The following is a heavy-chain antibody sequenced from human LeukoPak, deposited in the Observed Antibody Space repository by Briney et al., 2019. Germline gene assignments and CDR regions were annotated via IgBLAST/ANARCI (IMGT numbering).Heavy chain of an antibody. CDR3: ARDWAAAGYFDY. D-gene: IGHD6-13*01. CDR1: GGSISSGDYY. V-gene: IGHV4-30-4*08. J-gene: IGHJ4*02. Sequence: SQTLSLTCTVSGGSISSGDYYWSWIRQPPGKGLEWIGYIYYSGSTYYNPSLKSRVTISVDTSKNQFSLNLTSVTAADTAVYYCARDWAAAGYFDYWGQGTLVTVSS. CDR2: IYYSGST.